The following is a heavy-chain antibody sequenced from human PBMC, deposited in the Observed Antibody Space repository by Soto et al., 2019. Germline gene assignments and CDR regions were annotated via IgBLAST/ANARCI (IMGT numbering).Heavy chain of an antibody. J-gene: IGHJ6*02. Sequence: ASVKVSCKASGYRFTSYAIQWGRQAPGQRLEWMGWINAGNGNTKYSQNLQGRVTLTWDTSINTAYMELSSLRPDDTAMYYCARERYQVLSDGMDVWGQGTSVTVSS. CDR3: ARERYQVLSDGMDV. CDR1: GYRFTSYA. V-gene: IGHV1-3*01. CDR2: INAGNGNT. D-gene: IGHD2-8*01.